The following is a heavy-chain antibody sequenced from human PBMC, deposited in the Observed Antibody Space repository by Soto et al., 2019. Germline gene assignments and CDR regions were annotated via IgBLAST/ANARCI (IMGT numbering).Heavy chain of an antibody. V-gene: IGHV3-30*18. J-gene: IGHJ4*02. Sequence: PGGSLRLSCAASGFTFSSYSMNWVRQAPGKGLEWVAVISFDGSFDYYADSVKGRFTISRNNYKGTLSLQMNVLRAEDTAMYYCAKDDSEYSNYWSSFDYWGQGTQVTVSS. CDR1: GFTFSSYS. D-gene: IGHD4-4*01. CDR3: AKDDSEYSNYWSSFDY. CDR2: ISFDGSFD.